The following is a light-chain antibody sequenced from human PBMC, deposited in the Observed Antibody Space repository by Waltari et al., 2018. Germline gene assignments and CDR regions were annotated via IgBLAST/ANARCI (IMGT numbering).Light chain of an antibody. CDR3: ATWEDSLNGWV. Sequence: QSVVIQSPSASGTPGQRVTISCSGSSSNIGGNDVYWYQQFPGTAPKLLIYTNKQRPSAGPDRFAGPKSGTSASLVISGLQSEDGADYYCATWEDSLNGWVFGGGTKLTV. J-gene: IGLJ3*02. CDR1: SSNIGGND. V-gene: IGLV1-44*01. CDR2: TNK.